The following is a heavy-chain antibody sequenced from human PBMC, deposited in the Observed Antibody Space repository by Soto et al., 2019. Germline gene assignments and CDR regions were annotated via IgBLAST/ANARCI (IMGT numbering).Heavy chain of an antibody. CDR3: ASALSYYYDRSGYLNWFDP. Sequence: QVQLVQSGAEVKKPGSSVKVSCKASGGTFSSYAISWVRQAPGQGLEWMGGIIPIFGTANYAQKFQGRVTITADESTSTAYMELSSLRSEDTAVYYCASALSYYYDRSGYLNWFDPWGQGTLVTVSS. V-gene: IGHV1-69*01. CDR1: GGTFSSYA. D-gene: IGHD3-22*01. J-gene: IGHJ5*02. CDR2: IIPIFGTA.